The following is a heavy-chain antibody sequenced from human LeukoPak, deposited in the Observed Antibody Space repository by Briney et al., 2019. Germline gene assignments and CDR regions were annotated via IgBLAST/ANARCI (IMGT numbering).Heavy chain of an antibody. CDR2: IYYSGST. D-gene: IGHD3-3*01. CDR1: GGSISSGDYY. CDR3: ARGMGFWSGYVVY. J-gene: IGHJ4*02. V-gene: IGHV4-30-4*08. Sequence: TLSLTCTVSGGSISSGDYYWSWIRQPPGKGLEWIGYIYYSGSTYYNPSLKSRVTISVDTSKNRFSLKLSSVTAADTAVYYCARGMGFWSGYVVYWGQGTLVTVSS.